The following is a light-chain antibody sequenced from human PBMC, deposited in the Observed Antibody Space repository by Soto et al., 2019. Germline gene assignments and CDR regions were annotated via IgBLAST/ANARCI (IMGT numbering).Light chain of an antibody. V-gene: IGKV1-39*01. CDR1: HSISSS. J-gene: IGKJ5*01. CDR2: AVS. Sequence: DIQMTQSPSSLSASVGDRVTITCRASHSISSSLNWYQQKPGKAPERLIYAVSSLQSGLPSRFSGSGSGTDFTLTIISLQLEDFATYYCQQSFSVPITFGQGTRLEIK. CDR3: QQSFSVPIT.